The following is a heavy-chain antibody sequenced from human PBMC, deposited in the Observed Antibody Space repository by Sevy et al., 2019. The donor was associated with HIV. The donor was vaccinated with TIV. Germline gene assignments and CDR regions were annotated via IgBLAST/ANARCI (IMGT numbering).Heavy chain of an antibody. D-gene: IGHD3-10*01. CDR1: GFTFGDYS. Sequence: GGCLRLSCVVSGFTFGDYSMKWVRQAPGKGLEWVSSISSSSTYIYHADSVRGRFTISRDNAKNSLYLQMDSLRAEDTAVYYCARDYGSGEGYWGQGTLVTVSS. CDR3: ARDYGSGEGY. CDR2: ISSSSTYI. V-gene: IGHV3-21*01. J-gene: IGHJ4*02.